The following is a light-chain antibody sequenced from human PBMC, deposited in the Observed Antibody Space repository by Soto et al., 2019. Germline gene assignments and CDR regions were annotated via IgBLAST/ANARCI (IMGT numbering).Light chain of an antibody. CDR2: AAS. CDR3: QQYEGNPT. CDR1: QSISSY. Sequence: DIQMTQSPSSLSASVGDRVNITCRASQSISSYLNWYQQKPGKAPKLLVYAASRLQSGVPSRFSGTGSGTDFTLTISSLQPEDFATYHCQQYEGNPTFGQGTTVEVK. J-gene: IGKJ1*01. V-gene: IGKV1-39*01.